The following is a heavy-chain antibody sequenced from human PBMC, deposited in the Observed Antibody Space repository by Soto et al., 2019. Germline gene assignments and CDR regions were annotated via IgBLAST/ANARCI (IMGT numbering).Heavy chain of an antibody. CDR2: IFESGST. V-gene: IGHV4-30-4*01. J-gene: IGHJ2*01. Sequence: QVQLQESGPGLVKPSETRSLNCTVSGGSISGGVHSWGCMRQPPGKGLEWIGHIFESGSTCYKPSLKSRLTISVDTSKNQFALRLSSVTAADTAVYYCAREIMPLTNDWYFDLWGRGTLVTVSS. D-gene: IGHD2-8*01. CDR3: AREIMPLTNDWYFDL. CDR1: GGSISGGVHS.